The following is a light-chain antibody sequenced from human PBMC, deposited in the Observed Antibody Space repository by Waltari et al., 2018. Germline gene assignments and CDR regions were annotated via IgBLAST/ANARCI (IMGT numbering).Light chain of an antibody. Sequence: QSVLTQPPSASGTPGQRVTISCSGSSSNIGGNIVNWYRQVPGTAPKLLIHSKGLRPSGVPDRFSGSKSGTSASLAISGLQSEDEADYYCVAWDDTLSGMVFGGGTKLTVL. CDR1: SSNIGGNI. V-gene: IGLV1-44*01. CDR2: SKG. J-gene: IGLJ3*02. CDR3: VAWDDTLSGMV.